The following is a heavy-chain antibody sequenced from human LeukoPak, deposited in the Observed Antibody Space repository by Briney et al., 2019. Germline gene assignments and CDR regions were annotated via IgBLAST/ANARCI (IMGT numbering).Heavy chain of an antibody. CDR1: GGSFSSYA. V-gene: IGHV1-69*06. D-gene: IGHD3-22*01. Sequence: ASVKVSCKASGGSFSSYAISWVRQAPGQGLEWMGGIIPIFATASYAQKFQGTVTITADKSTSTVYLELSSLRSEDTAVYYCATKDDSSGYWVKAFDIWGQGTMVTVSS. CDR3: ATKDDSSGYWVKAFDI. J-gene: IGHJ3*02. CDR2: IIPIFATA.